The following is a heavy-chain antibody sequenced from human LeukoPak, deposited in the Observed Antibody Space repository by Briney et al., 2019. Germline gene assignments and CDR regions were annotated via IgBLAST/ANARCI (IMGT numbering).Heavy chain of an antibody. D-gene: IGHD5-24*01. Sequence: SETLSLTCAVYGGSFSRYYWNWIRQSPGKGLEWIAEIDHRGDTNYNPSVKSRVTISVDTSKNQFSLKVRSLSAADTAVYYCARGATISETAYFDFWGQGTLVTVSS. V-gene: IGHV4-34*01. CDR2: IDHRGDT. CDR3: ARGATISETAYFDF. J-gene: IGHJ4*02. CDR1: GGSFSRYY.